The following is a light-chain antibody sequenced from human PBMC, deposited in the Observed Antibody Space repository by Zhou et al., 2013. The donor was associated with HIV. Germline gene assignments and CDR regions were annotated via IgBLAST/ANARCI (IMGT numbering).Light chain of an antibody. J-gene: IGKJ2*01. CDR2: AAS. CDR3: QQYNSYST. CDR1: QGISTS. Sequence: DIQMTQSPSSLSTSVGDRVTISCRASQGISTSLAWYQQKPEKAPKLLLYAASRLESGVPSRFSGSGSGTDYTLTISSLQPEDFATYYCQQYNSYSTFGPGDQAGYQT. V-gene: IGKV1-NL1*01.